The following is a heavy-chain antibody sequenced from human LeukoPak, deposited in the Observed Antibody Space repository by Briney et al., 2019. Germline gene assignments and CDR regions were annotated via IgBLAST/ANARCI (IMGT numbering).Heavy chain of an antibody. Sequence: PSETLSLTCAVYGGSFSAYYWTWIRQPPGKGLEWIGEIKHRENTNYSPSLKSRVTISLDTSKNQISLKLSSVTAADTAVYYCAREGLTNAYNPLAYWGQATLSIVSS. V-gene: IGHV4-34*01. CDR1: GGSFSAYY. CDR2: IKHRENT. D-gene: IGHD5-24*01. J-gene: IGHJ4*02. CDR3: AREGLTNAYNPLAY.